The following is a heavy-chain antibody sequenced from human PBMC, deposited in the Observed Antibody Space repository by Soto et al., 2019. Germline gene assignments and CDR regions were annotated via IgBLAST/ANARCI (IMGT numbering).Heavy chain of an antibody. CDR2: ISYDGSNK. CDR1: GFTFSSYA. Sequence: QVQLVESGGGVVQPGRSLRLSCAASGFTFSSYAMHWVRQAPGKGLEWVAVISYDGSNKYYADSVKGRFTISRDNSKNTLYRQMNSLRAEDTAVYYCARDQGGMDVWGQGTTVTVSS. J-gene: IGHJ6*02. CDR3: ARDQGGMDV. V-gene: IGHV3-30-3*01.